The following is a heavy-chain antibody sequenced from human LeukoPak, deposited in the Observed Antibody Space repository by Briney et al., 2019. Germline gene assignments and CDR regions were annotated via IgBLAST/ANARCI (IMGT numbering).Heavy chain of an antibody. Sequence: SETLSLTCAVSGGSISSSNWWSWIRQPPGKGLEWIGEIYHSGSTNYNPSLKSRVTISVDTSKNQFSLKLSSVTAADTAVYYCARGGVDYGKNWFDPWGQGTLVTVSS. CDR3: ARGGVDYGKNWFDP. D-gene: IGHD4-17*01. CDR2: IYHSGST. V-gene: IGHV4-4*02. CDR1: GGSISSSNW. J-gene: IGHJ5*02.